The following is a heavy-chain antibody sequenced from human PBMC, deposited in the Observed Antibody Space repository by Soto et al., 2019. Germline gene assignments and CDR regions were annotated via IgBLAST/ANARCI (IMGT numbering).Heavy chain of an antibody. CDR3: TTGPGSNPVYYYYSMDV. CDR2: IKSKTDGGTT. Sequence: GGSLRLSCAASGFTFSNAWMNWVRQAPGKGLEWVGRIKSKTDGGTTDYAAPVKGRFTISRDDSKNTLYLQMNSLKTEDTAVYYCTTGPGSNPVYYYYSMDVWGQGTTVTVSS. J-gene: IGHJ6*02. V-gene: IGHV3-15*07. D-gene: IGHD4-4*01. CDR1: GFTFSNAW.